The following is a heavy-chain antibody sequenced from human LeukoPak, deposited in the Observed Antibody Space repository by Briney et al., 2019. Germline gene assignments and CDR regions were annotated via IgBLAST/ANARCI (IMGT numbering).Heavy chain of an antibody. V-gene: IGHV1-2*06. CDR1: GGTFSSYA. CDR3: ARETTVTASGSGY. CDR2: INPNSGAT. D-gene: IGHD4-17*01. Sequence: GASVKVSCKASGGTFSSYAISWVRQAPGQGLEWMGRINPNSGATNYAQKSQGRVTLTRDTSISTAYMELSRLRSDDTAVYYCARETTVTASGSGYWGQGTLVTVSS. J-gene: IGHJ4*02.